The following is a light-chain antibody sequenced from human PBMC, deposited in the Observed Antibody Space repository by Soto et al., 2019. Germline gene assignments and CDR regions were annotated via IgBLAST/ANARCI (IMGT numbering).Light chain of an antibody. V-gene: IGKV4-1*01. CDR2: WAS. Sequence: DIVMTQSPDSLAVSLGERATINCKSNQSLLYRSNNKNYLAWYQQKPRQPPTLLIYWASTRESGVPDRFSGSGSGTDFTLTLTSLQPEDVAVYYCQQYYDSPRTFGQGTRVEI. J-gene: IGKJ1*01. CDR3: QQYYDSPRT. CDR1: QSLLYRSNNKNY.